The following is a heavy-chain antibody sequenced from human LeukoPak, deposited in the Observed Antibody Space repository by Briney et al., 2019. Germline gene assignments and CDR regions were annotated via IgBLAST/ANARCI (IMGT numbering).Heavy chain of an antibody. Sequence: GGSLRLSCAASGFTFSNFDMNWVRQAPGKGLEWVSYISSSGSPKYYADSVRGRFTISRDNAENSLYLQMKSLRAEDTAVYYCARDGNYGGNFGALDYWGQGTLVTVSS. CDR3: ARDGNYGGNFGALDY. D-gene: IGHD4-23*01. J-gene: IGHJ4*02. V-gene: IGHV3-48*03. CDR2: ISSSGSPK. CDR1: GFTFSNFD.